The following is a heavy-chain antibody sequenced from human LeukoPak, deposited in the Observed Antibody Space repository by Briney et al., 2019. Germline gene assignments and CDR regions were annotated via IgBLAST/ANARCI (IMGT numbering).Heavy chain of an antibody. Sequence: GESLKISCKGSGYSFTSYWIGWVRQMPGKRLEWMGIIYHSDSDTRYSPSFQGQVTISADKSISTAYLQWSSLKASDTAMYYCARAGYCSGGSCYYYYYGMDVWGQGTTVTVSS. D-gene: IGHD2-15*01. V-gene: IGHV5-51*01. CDR3: ARAGYCSGGSCYYYYYGMDV. CDR2: IYHSDSDT. CDR1: GYSFTSYW. J-gene: IGHJ6*02.